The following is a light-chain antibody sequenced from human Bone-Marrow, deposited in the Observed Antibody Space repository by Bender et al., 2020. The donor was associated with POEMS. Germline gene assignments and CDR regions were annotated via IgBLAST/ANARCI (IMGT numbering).Light chain of an antibody. CDR2: RDS. Sequence: SYELTQSPSMSVSPGQTARITCSGDALPKQYTFWYQQKSGQAPVVLIYRDSERPSGIPERFSGSSSGTTATLTISGVQAEDEADYHCQSSDSSGTYQVFGGGTKLTVL. J-gene: IGLJ2*01. V-gene: IGLV3-25*03. CDR1: ALPKQY. CDR3: QSSDSSGTYQV.